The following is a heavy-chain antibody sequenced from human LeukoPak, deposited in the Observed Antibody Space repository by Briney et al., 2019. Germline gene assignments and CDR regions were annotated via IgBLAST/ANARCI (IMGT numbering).Heavy chain of an antibody. V-gene: IGHV1-46*03. Sequence: ASVKVSCKASGYTFTSYYMHWVRQAPGQGLEWMGIINPSGGSTSYAQKFQGRVTMTRDTSTSTVYMELCSLRSEDTAVYYCASFISGDSDGYPLAGSYWGQGTLVTVSS. CDR2: INPSGGST. CDR3: ASFISGDSDGYPLAGSY. CDR1: GYTFTSYY. D-gene: IGHD5-24*01. J-gene: IGHJ4*02.